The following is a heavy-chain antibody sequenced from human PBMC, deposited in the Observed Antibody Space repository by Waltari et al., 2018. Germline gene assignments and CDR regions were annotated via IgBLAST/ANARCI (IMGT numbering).Heavy chain of an antibody. Sequence: QVQLQESGPGLVKPSETLSLSCTVSGGSISSYYWSWIRQPPGKGLEWLGYIAYTGSTNYNPSLKSRVSILVDTSKNQFSRKLSSVTNADTAVYYCARDYYDFWSGHVLDMWGQGTMVTVSS. CDR3: ARDYYDFWSGHVLDM. J-gene: IGHJ3*02. V-gene: IGHV4-59*01. CDR1: GGSISSYY. D-gene: IGHD3-3*01. CDR2: IAYTGST.